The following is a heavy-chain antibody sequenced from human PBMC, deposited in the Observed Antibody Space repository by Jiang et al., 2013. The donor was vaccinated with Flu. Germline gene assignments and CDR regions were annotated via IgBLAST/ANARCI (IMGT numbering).Heavy chain of an antibody. Sequence: SQTLSLTCAISGDSVSSNSAAWNWIRQSPSRGLEWLGRTYCRSKWYNDYAVSVKSRITINPDTSKNQFSLQLNSVTPEDTAVYYCAREGGGMIVVAQDAFDIWGQGTMVTVSS. D-gene: IGHD3-22*01. CDR3: AREGGGMIVVAQDAFDI. CDR2: TYCRSKWYN. CDR1: GDSVSSNSAA. V-gene: IGHV6-1*01. J-gene: IGHJ3*02.